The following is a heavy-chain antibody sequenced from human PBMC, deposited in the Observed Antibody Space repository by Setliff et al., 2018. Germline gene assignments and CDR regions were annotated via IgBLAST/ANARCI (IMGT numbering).Heavy chain of an antibody. CDR2: ISASNGKT. CDR1: GYILNSYG. D-gene: IGHD1-26*01. Sequence: GASVKVSCKASGYILNSYGISWVRQAPGQGLEWMGWISASNGKTNYAQSFQARVTMTRDTPTNTSYMELRSLTFDDTAMYHCARVIKGDYGLDVWGQGTTVTVSS. CDR3: ARVIKGDYGLDV. V-gene: IGHV1-18*01. J-gene: IGHJ6*02.